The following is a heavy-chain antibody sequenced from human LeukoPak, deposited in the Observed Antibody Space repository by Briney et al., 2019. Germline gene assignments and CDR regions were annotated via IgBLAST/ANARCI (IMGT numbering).Heavy chain of an antibody. J-gene: IGHJ4*02. CDR3: AREDDWNYEDY. V-gene: IGHV3-7*01. CDR2: IKQDGSEK. CDR1: GFTFSNYW. D-gene: IGHD1-7*01. Sequence: GGSLRLSCAASGFTFSNYWMSWVRQAPGKGLEWVANIKQDGSEKYYVNSVKGRFTISRDDARNSLYLQMNSLRAEDTAIYYCAREDDWNYEDYWGQGTLVTVSS.